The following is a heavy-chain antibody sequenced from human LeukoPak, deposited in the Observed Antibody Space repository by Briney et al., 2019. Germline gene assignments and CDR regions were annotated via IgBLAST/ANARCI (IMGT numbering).Heavy chain of an antibody. D-gene: IGHD3-10*01. CDR3: ARDSYQDYYGRFDP. CDR2: IWDDGNNK. V-gene: IGHV3-33*01. CDR1: GFSFSNHG. Sequence: PGGSLRLSCAASGFSFSNHGMHWVRQAPGKSLEWVAVIWDDGNNKRYANSVNGRFTISRDNSENTLYLQMNGLTAEDTAMYYCARDSYQDYYGRFDPWGQGTLVIVSS. J-gene: IGHJ5*02.